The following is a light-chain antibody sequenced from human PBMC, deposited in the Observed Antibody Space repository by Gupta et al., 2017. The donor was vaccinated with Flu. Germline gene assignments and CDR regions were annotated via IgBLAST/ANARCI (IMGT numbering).Light chain of an antibody. Sequence: DIQMTQSPSSLSASVGDRVTITCRASQDISNYLAWYQQKPGKIPKLLIFLASTLQSGVPSRFSGSGSGTDFTLTISNRQPEDVAVYYCQKYDRAPPWTFGQGTKVEIK. CDR2: LAS. CDR1: QDISNY. CDR3: QKYDRAPPWT. J-gene: IGKJ1*01. V-gene: IGKV1-27*01.